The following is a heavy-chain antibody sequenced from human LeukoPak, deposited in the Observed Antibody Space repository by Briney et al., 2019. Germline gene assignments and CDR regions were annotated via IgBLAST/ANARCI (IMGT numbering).Heavy chain of an antibody. J-gene: IGHJ6*03. CDR1: GGSFSGYY. Sequence: PSETLSLTCAVYGGSFSGYYWSWIRQPPGKGLEWIGEINHSGSTYYNPSLKSRVTISIDTSKNQFSLKLNSVTAADTAVYYCARHQDYYYYYMDVWGKGTTVTVSS. CDR2: INHSGST. CDR3: ARHQDYYYYYMDV. V-gene: IGHV4-34*01.